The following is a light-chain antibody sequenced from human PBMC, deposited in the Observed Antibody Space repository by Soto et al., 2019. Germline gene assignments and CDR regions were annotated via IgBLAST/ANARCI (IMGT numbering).Light chain of an antibody. CDR1: QSVSSSF. CDR3: HHFRA. Sequence: IVLTQSPGTLCLSPWERATLSCRASQSVSSSFLAWYQQKRGHPPRLLIYGASSRATGIPDRFSGSGSGTDFTLTLSRVEPEDFAVYYCHHFRAFGQGTRLEIK. J-gene: IGKJ5*01. V-gene: IGKV3-20*01. CDR2: GAS.